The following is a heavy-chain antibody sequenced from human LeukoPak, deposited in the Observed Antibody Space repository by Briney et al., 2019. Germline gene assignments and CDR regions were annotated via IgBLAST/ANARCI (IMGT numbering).Heavy chain of an antibody. CDR3: ARDRYGSGSYGYYFDY. D-gene: IGHD3-10*01. Sequence: SETLSLTCTVSGDSISSYYWSWIRQPPGKGLEWIGYIYSSESTNYNPSLKSRVTISVDTSKNQFSLKLSSVTAADTAVYYCARDRYGSGSYGYYFDYWGQGTLVTVSS. J-gene: IGHJ4*02. CDR2: IYSSEST. CDR1: GDSISSYY. V-gene: IGHV4-4*08.